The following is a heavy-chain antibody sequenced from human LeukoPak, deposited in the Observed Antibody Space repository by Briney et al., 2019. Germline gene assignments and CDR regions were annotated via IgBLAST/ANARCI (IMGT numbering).Heavy chain of an antibody. V-gene: IGHV1-2*02. D-gene: IGHD3-9*01. J-gene: IGHJ4*02. CDR1: GYTFTGYY. CDR3: ARSPHILTGENFDY. CDR2: INPNHGDA. Sequence: ASVKVSCKASGYTFTGYYMHWVRQAPGQGLEWMGLINPNHGDANYAHKFQDRVSMTRATSISTAYMHLSRLRSADTAVYYCARSPHILTGENFDYWGQGTLLTVSS.